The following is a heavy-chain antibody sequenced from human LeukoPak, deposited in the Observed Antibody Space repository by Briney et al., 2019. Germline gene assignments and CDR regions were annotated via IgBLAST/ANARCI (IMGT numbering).Heavy chain of an antibody. CDR2: IYPGDSDT. V-gene: IGHV5-51*01. CDR3: ARHKAPTGGWFDP. Sequence: WESLKISCKGSGYSFTSYWIGWVRQMPGKGLEWIGIIYPGDSDTRYSPSFQGQVTISADKSISTAYLQWSSLKASDTAMYYCARHKAPTGGWFDPWGQGTLVTVSS. D-gene: IGHD1-1*01. J-gene: IGHJ5*02. CDR1: GYSFTSYW.